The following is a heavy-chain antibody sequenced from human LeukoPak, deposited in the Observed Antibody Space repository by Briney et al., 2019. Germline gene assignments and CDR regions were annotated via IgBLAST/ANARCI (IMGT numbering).Heavy chain of an antibody. CDR3: AKARGTMVRGVIDY. Sequence: GGSLRLSCAASGFTFSDYYMSWIHQAPGKGLEWVSGISWNSGTIGYADSVKGRFTISRDNAKNSLYLQMSSLRAEDTALYYCAKARGTMVRGVIDYWGQGTLVTVSS. D-gene: IGHD3-10*01. CDR2: ISWNSGTI. J-gene: IGHJ4*02. CDR1: GFTFSDYY. V-gene: IGHV3-9*01.